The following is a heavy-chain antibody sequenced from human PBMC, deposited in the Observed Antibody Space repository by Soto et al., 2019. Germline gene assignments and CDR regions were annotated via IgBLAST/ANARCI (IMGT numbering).Heavy chain of an antibody. J-gene: IGHJ5*01. CDR1: SGSISSDKYY. D-gene: IGHD4-17*01. Sequence: PSETLSLTCSVSSGSISSDKYYWTWIRQSPGKGLEWIGHIYYTGTTHYNPSVTSRVIILLDKSKDQFSLTLTSVTAADTGVYSRATVMPDSGPNWVDSWRQGILVTVSS. CDR2: IYYTGTT. V-gene: IGHV4-30-4*01. CDR3: ATVMPDSGPNWVDS.